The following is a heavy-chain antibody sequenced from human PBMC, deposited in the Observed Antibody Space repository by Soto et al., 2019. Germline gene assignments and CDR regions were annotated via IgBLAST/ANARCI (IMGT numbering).Heavy chain of an antibody. CDR2: IYPDDSDT. V-gene: IGHV5-51*01. CDR1: PYNFNNYL. J-gene: IGHJ5*02. CDR3: GRFNIIMAVATTGNLTSQNWFDP. D-gene: IGHD3-3*02. Sequence: PGESLKISCKASPYNFNNYLISWVRQMPGKGLEWMGVIYPDDSDTRYSPSFQGQVTISADKSIRTVYLQWSRLKASDTAIYYCGRFNIIMAVATTGNLTSQNWFDPCGQGTLVTVSS.